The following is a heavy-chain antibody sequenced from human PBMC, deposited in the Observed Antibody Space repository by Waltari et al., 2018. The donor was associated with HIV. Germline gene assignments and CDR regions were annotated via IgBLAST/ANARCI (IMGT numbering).Heavy chain of an antibody. Sequence: EVQLLESGGGLVQTGGSLRPTCLAPGLTFTGYAMSLVRQVPGQGLQWVSSIGGAGHKTYYAHSVKGRFTISRDNSKTTLYLQMNSLTAEDTAVYYCAKDQYGLFDHWGQGTLVTVS. J-gene: IGHJ4*02. CDR1: GLTFTGYA. CDR3: AKDQYGLFDH. CDR2: IGGAGHKT. V-gene: IGHV3-23*01. D-gene: IGHD4-17*01.